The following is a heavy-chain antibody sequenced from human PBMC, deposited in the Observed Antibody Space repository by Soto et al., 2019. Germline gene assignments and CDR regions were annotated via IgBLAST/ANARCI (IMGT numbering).Heavy chain of an antibody. CDR3: ARAGGMRTSPYYYGMDV. D-gene: IGHD2-8*01. V-gene: IGHV1-69*13. CDR1: GGTFSXXX. Sequence: GASVKVSCKASGGTFSXXXXSWVRQAPGQGLEWMGGIIPIFGTANYAQKFQGRVTITADESTSTAYMELSSLRSEDTAGDYCARAGGMRTSPYYYGMDVWGQGTTVTV. CDR2: IIPIFGTA. J-gene: IGHJ6*02.